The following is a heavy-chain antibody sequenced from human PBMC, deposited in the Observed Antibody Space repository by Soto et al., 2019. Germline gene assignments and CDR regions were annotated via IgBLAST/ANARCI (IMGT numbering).Heavy chain of an antibody. CDR1: GFTFSSYN. J-gene: IGHJ4*02. D-gene: IGHD4-17*01. Sequence: GGSLRLSCAASGFTFSSYNMNWVRQAPGKGLEWVSYISSSSSTIYYADSVKGRFTISRDNAKNSLYLQMNSLRDEDTAVYYCARDLGYGDPTWPYFDYWGQGTLVTVSS. V-gene: IGHV3-48*02. CDR2: ISSSSSTI. CDR3: ARDLGYGDPTWPYFDY.